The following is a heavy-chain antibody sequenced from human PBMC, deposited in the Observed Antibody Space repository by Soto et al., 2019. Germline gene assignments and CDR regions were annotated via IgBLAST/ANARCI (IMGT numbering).Heavy chain of an antibody. J-gene: IGHJ4*02. CDR3: AREGEAITMIPYGGYYFDY. Sequence: QVQLVESGGGVVQPGRSLRLSCAASGFTFSSYAMHWVRQAPGKGLEWVAVISYDGSNKYYADSVKGRFTISRDNSKNTLYLQMNSLRAEDTAVYYCAREGEAITMIPYGGYYFDYWGQGTLVTVSS. D-gene: IGHD3-22*01. CDR2: ISYDGSNK. V-gene: IGHV3-30-3*01. CDR1: GFTFSSYA.